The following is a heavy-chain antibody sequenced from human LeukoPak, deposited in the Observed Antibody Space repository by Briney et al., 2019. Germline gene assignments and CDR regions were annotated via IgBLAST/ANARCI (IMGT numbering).Heavy chain of an antibody. CDR3: ARVSRGTHFDY. V-gene: IGHV3-48*04. CDR1: GFTFRSYS. Sequence: PGGSLRLSCAASGFTFRSYSMNWVRQAPGKGLEWASYISSSSSTIYYADSVKGRFTISRDNAKNSLYLQMNSLRAEDTAVYYCARVSRGTHFDYWGQGTLVTVSS. CDR2: ISSSSSTI. D-gene: IGHD1-1*01. J-gene: IGHJ4*02.